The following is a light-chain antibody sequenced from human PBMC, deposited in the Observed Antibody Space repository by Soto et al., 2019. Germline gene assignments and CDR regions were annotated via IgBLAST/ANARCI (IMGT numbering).Light chain of an antibody. J-gene: IGKJ1*01. CDR2: GAS. CDR3: QQYGSSGT. CDR1: QSVSNNY. V-gene: IGKV3-20*01. Sequence: EIVSTQSPGTLSLSQGEKATPSCRASQSVSNNYLAWYQQKPGQAPRLLIYGASNRATGIPDRFSGSGSGTDFTLTISRLEPEDFAVYYCQQYGSSGTFGQGTKVDIK.